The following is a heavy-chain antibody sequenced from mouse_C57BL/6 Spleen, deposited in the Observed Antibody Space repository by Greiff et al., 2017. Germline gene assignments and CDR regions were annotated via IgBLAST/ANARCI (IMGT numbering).Heavy chain of an antibody. CDR2: ISGGGGNT. CDR1: GFTFSSYT. J-gene: IGHJ2*01. CDR3: ASINLQWYVFDY. V-gene: IGHV5-9*01. D-gene: IGHD2-1*01. Sequence: EVQLMESGGGLVKPGGSLKLSCAASGFTFSSYTMSWVRQTPEQRLEWVATISGGGGNTYYPDSVKGRFTISRDNAKNTQYLQMSSLRSEDTALYYCASINLQWYVFDYWGQGTTLTVSS.